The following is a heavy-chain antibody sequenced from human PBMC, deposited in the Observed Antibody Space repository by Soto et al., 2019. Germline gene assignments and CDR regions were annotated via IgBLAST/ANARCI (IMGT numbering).Heavy chain of an antibody. CDR1: GGSISSSSYY. V-gene: IGHV4-39*01. J-gene: IGHJ5*02. Sequence: QLQLQESGPGLVKPSETLSLTCTVSGGSISSSSYYWGWIRQPPGKGLEWIGSIYYSGSTYYNPALKSRVTISVDTSKNQFSLKLSSVTAADTAVYYCARRLGYCSGGSCSWFDPWGQGTLVTVSS. CDR2: IYYSGST. D-gene: IGHD2-15*01. CDR3: ARRLGYCSGGSCSWFDP.